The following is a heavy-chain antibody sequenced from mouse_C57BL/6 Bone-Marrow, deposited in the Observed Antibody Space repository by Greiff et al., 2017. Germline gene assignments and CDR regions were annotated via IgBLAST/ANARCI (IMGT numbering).Heavy chain of an antibody. V-gene: IGHV1-76*01. J-gene: IGHJ4*01. CDR3: ARGGLMDY. CDR1: GYTFTDYY. Sequence: VQLQESGAELVRPGASVKLSCKASGYTFTDYYINWVKQRPGQGLEWIARIYPGSGNTDYNEKFKGKATLTAEKSSSTAYMQLSSLTSEDSAVYFCARGGLMDYWGQGTSVTVSS. CDR2: IYPGSGNT.